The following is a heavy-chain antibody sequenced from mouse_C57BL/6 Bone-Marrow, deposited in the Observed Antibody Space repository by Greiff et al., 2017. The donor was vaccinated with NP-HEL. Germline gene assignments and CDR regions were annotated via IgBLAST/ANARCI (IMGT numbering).Heavy chain of an antibody. D-gene: IGHD1-1*01. CDR3: AREIVEDAMDY. V-gene: IGHV1-69*01. CDR2: IDPSDSYT. J-gene: IGHJ4*01. Sequence: QVQLKQPGAELVMPGASVKLSCKASGYTFTSYWMHWVKQRPGQGLEWIGEIDPSDSYTNYNQKFKGKSTLTVDKSSSTAYMQLSSLTSEDSAVYYCAREIVEDAMDYWGQGTSVTVSS. CDR1: GYTFTSYW.